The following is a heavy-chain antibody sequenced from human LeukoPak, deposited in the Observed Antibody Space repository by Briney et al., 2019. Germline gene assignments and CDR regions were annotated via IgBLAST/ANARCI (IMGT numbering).Heavy chain of an antibody. CDR1: GFTFDNYA. V-gene: IGHV3-23*01. D-gene: IGHD4-11*01. CDR3: GNHDYSDYY. CDR2: ISGSGGST. J-gene: IGHJ4*02. Sequence: GGSLRLSCAASGFTFDNYAMSWVRQAPGKGLEWVSAISGSGGSTYYADSVKGRFTISRDSSKNTLYLQMNSLRAEDTAVYYCGNHDYSDYYGGQGTLVTVSA.